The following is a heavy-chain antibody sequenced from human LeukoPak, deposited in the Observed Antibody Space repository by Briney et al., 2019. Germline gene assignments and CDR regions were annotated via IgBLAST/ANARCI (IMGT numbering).Heavy chain of an antibody. CDR3: ARPLFGEPHGSFDI. D-gene: IGHD3-10*02. CDR1: GYTFTNYG. J-gene: IGHJ3*02. Sequence: ASVKVSCKASGYTFTNYGITWVRQAPGQGLEWMGWISAYNGNTHYGQNLQGGVTMTTDTSTNTAYMELRSLTSDDTAVYYCARPLFGEPHGSFDIWGQGTMVTVSS. V-gene: IGHV1-18*01. CDR2: ISAYNGNT.